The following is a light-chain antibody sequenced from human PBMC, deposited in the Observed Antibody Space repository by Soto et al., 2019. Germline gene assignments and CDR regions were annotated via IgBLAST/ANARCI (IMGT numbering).Light chain of an antibody. V-gene: IGKV1-12*02. J-gene: IGKJ5*01. CDR3: QQANSFPFT. CDR2: AAS. Sequence: DLQMTQSPSSVSASVGDRVTISCRASQGISSWLAWYQQKPGKAPKLLIYAASTLEAGVPSRFSGSGSGTDFTLTISSLQPDDVATYYCQQANSFPFTFGQGTRLEIK. CDR1: QGISSW.